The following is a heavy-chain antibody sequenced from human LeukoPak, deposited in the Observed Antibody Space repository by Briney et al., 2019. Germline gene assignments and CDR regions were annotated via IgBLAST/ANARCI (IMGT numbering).Heavy chain of an antibody. J-gene: IGHJ5*02. Sequence: SETLSLTCAVYGGSFSGYYWSWIRQPPGKGLEWIGEINHSGSTNYNPSLKSRVTISVDTSKNQFSLKLSSVTAADTAVYYCARLRTSSSLATFDPWGQGTLVTVSS. CDR3: ARLRTSSSLATFDP. CDR2: INHSGST. CDR1: GGSFSGYY. V-gene: IGHV4-34*01. D-gene: IGHD6-13*01.